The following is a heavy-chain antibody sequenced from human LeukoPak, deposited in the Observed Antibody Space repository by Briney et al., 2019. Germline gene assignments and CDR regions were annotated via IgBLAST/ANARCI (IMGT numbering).Heavy chain of an antibody. CDR1: GGSISSGGYY. CDR2: IYYSGST. V-gene: IGHV4-31*03. CDR3: ARYQPLPRATFDY. Sequence: SQTLSLTCTVSGGSISSGGYYWSWIRQHPGKGLEWIGYIYYSGSTYYNPSLKSRVTISVDTSKNQFSLKLSSVTAADTAVYYCARYQPLPRATFDYWGQGTLVTVSS. D-gene: IGHD2-2*01. J-gene: IGHJ4*02.